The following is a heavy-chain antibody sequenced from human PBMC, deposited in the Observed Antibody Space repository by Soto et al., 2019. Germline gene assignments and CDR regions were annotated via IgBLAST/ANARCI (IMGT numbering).Heavy chain of an antibody. CDR3: AKGYSSGSFDY. CDR1: GFTFSSYG. V-gene: IGHV3-30*18. D-gene: IGHD6-19*01. Sequence: GGSLRLSCAASGFTFSSYGMYWVRQAPGKGLEWVAGISNDGTKKYYADSVKGRFTISRDNPKNTVYLQMNSLRAEDTAVYNCAKGYSSGSFDYWGRGTLVTVSS. CDR2: ISNDGTKK. J-gene: IGHJ4*02.